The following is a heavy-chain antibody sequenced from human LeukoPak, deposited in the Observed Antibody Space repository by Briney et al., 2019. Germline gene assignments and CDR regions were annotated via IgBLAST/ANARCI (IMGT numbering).Heavy chain of an antibody. V-gene: IGHV1-69*06. J-gene: IGHJ5*02. CDR1: GGTFSSYA. CDR3: AREWVWSGNWFDP. Sequence: VKVSCKASGGTFSSYAISWVRPAPGQGLEWMRGIIPIFGTENYAQKFQGRVTITADKSTSTVYMELSILSSEDTAVYYCAREWVWSGNWFDPWGQGTLVTVSS. D-gene: IGHD3-3*01. CDR2: IIPIFGTE.